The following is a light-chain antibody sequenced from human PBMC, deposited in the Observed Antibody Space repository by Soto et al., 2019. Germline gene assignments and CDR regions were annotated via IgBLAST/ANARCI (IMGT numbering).Light chain of an antibody. CDR1: SSNIGAGYD. J-gene: IGLJ2*01. CDR2: ANG. CDR3: QSYDSSLSGVV. Sequence: QSVLTQPPSVSGAPGQRVTISCTGSSSNIGAGYDVHWYQQLPGTAPKLLIYANGNRPSGVPDRLSGSKSGTSASLAITGLQAEDEADYYCQSYDSSLSGVVFGGGTKLTVL. V-gene: IGLV1-40*01.